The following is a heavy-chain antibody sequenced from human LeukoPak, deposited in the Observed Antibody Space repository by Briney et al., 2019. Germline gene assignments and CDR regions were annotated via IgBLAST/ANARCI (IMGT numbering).Heavy chain of an antibody. Sequence: GGSLRLSCVGSGFTFSSYAVTWVRQAPGKGLEWVSAFSGSGDRTYYADSVRGRFSISRDNSKNTVYLQMSSLRAEETAVYHCAKGLSAAVPDGFDIWGQGTLVTVSS. CDR3: AKGLSAAVPDGFDI. CDR1: GFTFSSYA. V-gene: IGHV3-23*01. D-gene: IGHD6-13*01. CDR2: FSGSGDRT. J-gene: IGHJ3*02.